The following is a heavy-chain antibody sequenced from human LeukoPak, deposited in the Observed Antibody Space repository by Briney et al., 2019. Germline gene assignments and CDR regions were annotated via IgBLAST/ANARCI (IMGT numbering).Heavy chain of an antibody. D-gene: IGHD3-10*01. V-gene: IGHV1-18*01. Sequence: ASVKVSCKASGGTFSSYAISWVRQAPGQGLEWMGWISAYNGNTNYVQKLQGRVTMTTDTSTSTAYMELRSLRSDDTTVYYCARVIPYYYGSGSYYKGWFDPWGQGTLVTVSS. CDR1: GGTFSSYA. CDR3: ARVIPYYYGSGSYYKGWFDP. J-gene: IGHJ5*02. CDR2: ISAYNGNT.